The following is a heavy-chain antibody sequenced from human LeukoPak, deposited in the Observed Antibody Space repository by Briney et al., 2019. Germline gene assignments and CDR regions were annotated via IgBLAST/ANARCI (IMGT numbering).Heavy chain of an antibody. CDR2: IYYSGST. CDR1: GGSISSSSYY. D-gene: IGHD3-22*01. J-gene: IGHJ5*02. Sequence: SETLSLTCTVSGGSISSSSYYWGWIRQPPGKGLEWIGSIYYSGSTYYNPSLKSRVTISVDTSKNQFSLKLSSVTAADTAVYYCARDSHNSGYYRLPRRGWFDPWGQGTLVTVSS. V-gene: IGHV4-39*07. CDR3: ARDSHNSGYYRLPRRGWFDP.